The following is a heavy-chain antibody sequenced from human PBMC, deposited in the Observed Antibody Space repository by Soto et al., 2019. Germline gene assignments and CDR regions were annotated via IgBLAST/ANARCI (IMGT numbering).Heavy chain of an antibody. Sequence: EVQLLESGGGLVQPGGSLRLSCAASGFTFSSYAMSWVRQAPGKGLEWVSAISGSGSSTYYADSVKGRFTISRDNCNNTLYLQMNSLRADDTAVYYCAKDWYYDSSGYRHCSPPRSYYFDYCGQGTLVTACS. CDR3: AKDWYYDSSGYRHCSPPRSYYFDY. CDR1: GFTFSSYA. D-gene: IGHD3-22*01. J-gene: IGHJ4*02. V-gene: IGHV3-23*01. CDR2: ISGSGSST.